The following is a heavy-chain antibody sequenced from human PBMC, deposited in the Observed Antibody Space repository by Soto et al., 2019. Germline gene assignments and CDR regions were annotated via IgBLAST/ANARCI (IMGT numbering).Heavy chain of an antibody. Sequence: EVQLVESGGGLVQPGGSLRLSCAASGFTFSSYSMNWVRQAPGKGLEWVSYISSSSSTIYYADSVKGRFTISRDNAKNSLYLPMNSLRDEDTAVYYCAREVTRYYGMDVWGQGTTVTVSS. CDR2: ISSSSSTI. V-gene: IGHV3-48*02. J-gene: IGHJ6*02. D-gene: IGHD3-3*01. CDR3: AREVTRYYGMDV. CDR1: GFTFSSYS.